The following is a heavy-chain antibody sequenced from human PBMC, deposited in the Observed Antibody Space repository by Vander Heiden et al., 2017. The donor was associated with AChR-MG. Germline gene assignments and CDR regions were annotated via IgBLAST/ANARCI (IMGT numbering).Heavy chain of an antibody. CDR1: GYTFTSYG. CDR2: ISAYNGNT. J-gene: IGHJ6*02. D-gene: IGHD2-2*01. CDR3: ARGYCSSTSCYFNGYYYYGMDV. V-gene: IGHV1-18*01. Sequence: QVQLVQSGAEVKKPGASVKVSCKASGYTFTSYGISWVRQAPGQGLEWMGWISAYNGNTNYAQKLQGRVTMTTDTSTSTAYMELRSLRSDDTAVYYCARGYCSSTSCYFNGYYYYGMDVWGQGTTVTVSS.